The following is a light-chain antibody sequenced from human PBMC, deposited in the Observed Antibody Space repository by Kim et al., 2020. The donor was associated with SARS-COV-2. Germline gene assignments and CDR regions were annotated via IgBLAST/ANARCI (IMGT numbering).Light chain of an antibody. Sequence: PAERVILSCTGSQSVASGYVAWYQQKSGQAPRLLIFATSSRATGIPDRFSGSGSGTSFTLTINTLEPEDFAVYFCQQYGSSPLTFGGGTKLEI. CDR3: QQYGSSPLT. CDR1: QSVASGY. CDR2: ATS. J-gene: IGKJ4*01. V-gene: IGKV3-20*01.